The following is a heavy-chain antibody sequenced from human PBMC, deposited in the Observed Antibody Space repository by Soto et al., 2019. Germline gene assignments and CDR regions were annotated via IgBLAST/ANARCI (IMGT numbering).Heavy chain of an antibody. J-gene: IGHJ3*02. CDR3: ARASHRYYDILTGYPDAFDI. CDR1: GGSISSGGSY. D-gene: IGHD3-9*01. V-gene: IGHV4-31*03. Sequence: SETLSLTCTVSGGSISSGGSYWSWIRQRPGKGLEWIGYIFYSDSFYYTPSLKGRVVILADTSKNQFSLKLSSVTAADTAVYYCARASHRYYDILTGYPDAFDIWGQGTMVTVSS. CDR2: IFYSDSF.